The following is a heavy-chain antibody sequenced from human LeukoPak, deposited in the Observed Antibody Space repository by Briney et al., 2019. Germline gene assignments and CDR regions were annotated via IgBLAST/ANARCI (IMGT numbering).Heavy chain of an antibody. D-gene: IGHD3-10*01. CDR3: ARDWHSGSHYQSGAFDI. CDR2: ISTGGSTI. Sequence: GGSLRLSCAASGFTFSSYEINWVRQAPGKGLEWVSYISTGGSTIYYAESVKGRFTISRDNAKNSLYLQMNSLSAEDTAVYYCARDWHSGSHYQSGAFDIWGQGTMVTVSS. V-gene: IGHV3-48*03. CDR1: GFTFSSYE. J-gene: IGHJ3*02.